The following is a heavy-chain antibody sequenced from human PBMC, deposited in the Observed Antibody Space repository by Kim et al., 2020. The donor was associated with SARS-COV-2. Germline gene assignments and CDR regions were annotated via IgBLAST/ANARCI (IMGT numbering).Heavy chain of an antibody. CDR2: INHSGST. CDR3: ATRCGSYYWGWFDP. D-gene: IGHD1-26*01. CDR1: GGSFSGYY. J-gene: IGHJ5*02. Sequence: SETLSLTCAVYGGSFSGYYWSWIRQPPGKGLEWIGEINHSGSTNYNPSLKSRVTISVDTSKNQFSLKLSSVTAADTAVYYCATRCGSYYWGWFDPWGQGTLVTVSS. V-gene: IGHV4-34*01.